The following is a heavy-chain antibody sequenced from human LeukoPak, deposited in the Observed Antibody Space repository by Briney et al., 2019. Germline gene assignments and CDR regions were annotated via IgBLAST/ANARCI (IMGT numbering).Heavy chain of an antibody. CDR1: GFXFNNYG. D-gene: IGHD6-13*01. Sequence: GGSLRLSCAASGFXFNNYGIHYVRQAPGKGLEWVAVISDDGRNKNYADSVKGRFTISRDNSNNTLYLQMNSLRAEDTGVYYCAKDREATASGTFDYWGQGTVVTVSS. J-gene: IGHJ4*02. V-gene: IGHV3-30*18. CDR3: AKDREATASGTFDY. CDR2: ISDDGRNK.